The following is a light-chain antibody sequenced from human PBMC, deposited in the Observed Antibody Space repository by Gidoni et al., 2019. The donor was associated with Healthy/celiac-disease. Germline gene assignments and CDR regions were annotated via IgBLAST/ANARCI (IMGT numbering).Light chain of an antibody. CDR2: DPT. CDR1: QSVSSSY. CDR3: QQYGSSPV. J-gene: IGKJ4*01. V-gene: IGKV3D-20*01. Sequence: ELVLTQSPATLSLSPGESATLSCGASQSVSSSYLAWYQQQPGLAPRLLFYDPTSRATGTPDRFSVSGSGTDSTLTISRLEPEDVAVYYCQQYGSSPVFGGGTKVEIK.